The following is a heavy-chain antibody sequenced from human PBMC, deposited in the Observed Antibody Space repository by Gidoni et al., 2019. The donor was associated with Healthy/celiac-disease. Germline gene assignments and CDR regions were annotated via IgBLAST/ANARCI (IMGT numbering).Heavy chain of an antibody. CDR1: GGSVSSGRYY. D-gene: IGHD6-6*01. Sequence: QVQLQESGPGLVKPSETLSLTCTVSGGSVSSGRYYWSWIRQPPGKGLEWMGYIYYSGSTNYNPSLKSRVTISVDTSKNQFSLKLSSVTAADTAVYYCARGYSSSSYSGPGYWGQGTLVTVSS. CDR3: ARGYSSSSYSGPGY. V-gene: IGHV4-61*01. J-gene: IGHJ4*02. CDR2: IYYSGST.